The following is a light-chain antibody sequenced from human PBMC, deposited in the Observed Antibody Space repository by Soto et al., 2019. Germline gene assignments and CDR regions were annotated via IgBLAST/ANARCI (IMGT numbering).Light chain of an antibody. CDR1: SSDIGAGND. CDR2: GNG. J-gene: IGLJ1*01. Sequence: QSVLTQPPSVSGAPGPRVTISCTGSSSDIGAGNDVHWYQHLPGTAPKLLIYGNGNRPSGVPDRFSGSKSGTSASLAITGLQAEDEADYYCQSYDSSLSGSEVFGTGTKLTVL. CDR3: QSYDSSLSGSEV. V-gene: IGLV1-40*01.